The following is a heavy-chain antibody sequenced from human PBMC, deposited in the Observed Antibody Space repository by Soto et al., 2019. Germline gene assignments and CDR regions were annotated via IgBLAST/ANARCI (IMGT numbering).Heavy chain of an antibody. V-gene: IGHV1-8*01. CDR2: MNPNSGNT. D-gene: IGHD3-10*01. Sequence: GASVKVSCKASGYTFTSYDINWVRQATGQGLEWMGWMNPNSGNTGYAQKFQGRVTMTRNTSMSTAYMELRSLRSDDTAVYYCARDLAYIREYWGQGTQVTVSS. CDR1: GYTFTSYD. CDR3: ARDLAYIREY. J-gene: IGHJ4*02.